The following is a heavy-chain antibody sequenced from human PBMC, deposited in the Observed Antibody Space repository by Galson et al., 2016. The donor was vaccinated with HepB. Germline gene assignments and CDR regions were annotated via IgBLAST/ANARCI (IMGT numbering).Heavy chain of an antibody. CDR1: GYTFTSYN. J-gene: IGHJ4*02. D-gene: IGHD4-17*01. V-gene: IGHV1-46*01. CDR2: INPSGGST. CDR3: ARGGYGDYGTVEDDY. Sequence: SVKVSCKASGYTFTSYNVHWVRQAPGQGLEWMGIINPSGGSTSYAQKFQGRVTMTRDTSTSTVYMELSSLRFEDTAVYYCARGGYGDYGTVEDDYWGQGTLVTVSS.